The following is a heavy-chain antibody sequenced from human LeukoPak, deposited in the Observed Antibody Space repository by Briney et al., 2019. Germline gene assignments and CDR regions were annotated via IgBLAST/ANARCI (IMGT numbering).Heavy chain of an antibody. V-gene: IGHV1-2*02. CDR3: ARVDSSSWYQPDY. D-gene: IGHD6-13*01. CDR2: INPNSGGT. J-gene: IGHJ4*02. Sequence: ASVKVSCKASGYTFTGYYMHWVRQAPGQGLEWMGWINPNSGGTNYAQRFQGRVTMTRDTSISTAYMELSRLTSGDTAVYYCARVDSSSWYQPDYWGQGTLVTVSS. CDR1: GYTFTGYY.